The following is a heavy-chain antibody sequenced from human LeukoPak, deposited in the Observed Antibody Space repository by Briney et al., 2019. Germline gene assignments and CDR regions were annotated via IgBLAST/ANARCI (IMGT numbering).Heavy chain of an antibody. J-gene: IGHJ4*02. CDR1: GYTFTGHY. CDR3: ARGSKWLSPGY. Sequence: ASVKVSCKASGYTFTGHYMHWVRQAPGQGLEWMGWINPNSGDTKYAQNFQGRVTMTRDTSISAAYLELSRLRSDDTAVYYCARGSKWLSPGYWGQGTLVTASS. V-gene: IGHV1-2*02. D-gene: IGHD3-22*01. CDR2: INPNSGDT.